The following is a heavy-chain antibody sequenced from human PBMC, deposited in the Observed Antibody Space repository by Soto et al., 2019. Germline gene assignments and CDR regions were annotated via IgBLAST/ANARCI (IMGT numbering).Heavy chain of an antibody. J-gene: IGHJ6*02. CDR2: INPNSGGT. D-gene: IGHD3-16*02. CDR3: ARDYVWGGYRNPYGMDV. Sequence: GASVKVSCKASGYTFTGYYMHWVRQAPGQGLEWMGWINPNSGGTNYAQKFQGRVTMTRDTSISTAYMELSRLRSDDTAVYYCARDYVWGGYRNPYGMDVWGQGTTVTVYS. CDR1: GYTFTGYY. V-gene: IGHV1-2*02.